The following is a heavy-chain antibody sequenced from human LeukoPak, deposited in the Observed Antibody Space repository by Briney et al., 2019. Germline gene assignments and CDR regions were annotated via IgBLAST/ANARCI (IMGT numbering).Heavy chain of an antibody. Sequence: SETLSLTCTVSGGSISSSSYYWGWIRQPPGKGLEWNGSIYYSGSTYYNPSLKSRVTISLDTSKNQFSLNLSSVTAADTAVYYCARGGTRYSDSSGIDYWGQGTLVTVSS. D-gene: IGHD3-22*01. CDR1: GGSISSSSYY. CDR2: IYYSGST. J-gene: IGHJ4*02. CDR3: ARGGTRYSDSSGIDY. V-gene: IGHV4-39*07.